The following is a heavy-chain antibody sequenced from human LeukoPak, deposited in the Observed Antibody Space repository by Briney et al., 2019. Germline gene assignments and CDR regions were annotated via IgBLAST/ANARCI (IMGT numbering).Heavy chain of an antibody. J-gene: IGHJ4*02. CDR1: GFSFSNYW. V-gene: IGHV3-7*01. CDR3: ARWLYSSSYYFDY. CDR2: IRGDESRK. Sequence: GGSLRLSCAASGFSFSNYWMTWLRQAPGKGLEWVANIRGDESRKYYLDSVTGRFTISRDYAKNSLYLQMNSLRAEDTAVYYCARWLYSSSYYFDYWGQGTLVTVSS. D-gene: IGHD6-6*01.